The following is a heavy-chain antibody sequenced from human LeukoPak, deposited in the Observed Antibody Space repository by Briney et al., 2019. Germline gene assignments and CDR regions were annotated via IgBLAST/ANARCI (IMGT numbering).Heavy chain of an antibody. Sequence: PGGSLRLSCAASGFTVSSNYMSWVRQAPGKGREWVSVVYSDGRTNYSDSVKGRFPIPRDNSKNTLYLQMNSLRPEDTAVYFCARDFFRSSGSYWGRGTLVTVSS. J-gene: IGHJ4*02. CDR1: GFTVSSNY. V-gene: IGHV3-53*01. CDR3: ARDFFRSSGSY. D-gene: IGHD3-22*01. CDR2: VYSDGRT.